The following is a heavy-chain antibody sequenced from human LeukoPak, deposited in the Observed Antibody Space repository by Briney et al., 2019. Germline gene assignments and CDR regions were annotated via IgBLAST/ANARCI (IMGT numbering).Heavy chain of an antibody. CDR2: ISWNSGSI. Sequence: GGSLRLSCAASGFTFDDYAMHWVRQAPGKGLEWVSGISWNSGSIGYADSVKGRFTISRDNAKNSLYLQMNSLRAEDTALYYCARDKSINWFDPWGQGTLVTVSS. CDR1: GFTFDDYA. V-gene: IGHV3-9*01. J-gene: IGHJ5*02. CDR3: ARDKSINWFDP. D-gene: IGHD2-2*02.